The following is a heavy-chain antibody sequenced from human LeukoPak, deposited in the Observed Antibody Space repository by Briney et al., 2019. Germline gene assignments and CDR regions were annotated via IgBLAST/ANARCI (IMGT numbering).Heavy chain of an antibody. CDR1: GFTFSSYW. D-gene: IGHD1-26*01. J-gene: IGHJ4*02. V-gene: IGHV3-74*01. CDR3: ARDVYSGSYYVGY. CDR2: TNSDGSTT. Sequence: GGSLRLSCAASGFTFSSYWMHWVRQAPGKGLVWVARTNSDGSTTSYADSVKGRFTISRDNAKNTLYLQMNSLRAEDTAVYYCARDVYSGSYYVGYWGQGTLSPSPQ.